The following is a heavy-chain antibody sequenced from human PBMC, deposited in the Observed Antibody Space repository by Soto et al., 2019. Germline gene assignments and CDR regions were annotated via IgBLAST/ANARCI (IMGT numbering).Heavy chain of an antibody. CDR3: ARAWSRGVGIGVVIPRPFTGAFDI. CDR1: GSSITSRVSS. V-gene: IGHV4-30-2*01. J-gene: IGHJ3*02. D-gene: IGHD3-22*01. CDR2: MYHSGST. Sequence: PSATLTLSCAVSGSSITSRVSSWKLSRQPRGKGLAWIGFMYHSGSTYYNPSLKSRVTISIDRSKNQFSLKLSSVTAADTAVYYCARAWSRGVGIGVVIPRPFTGAFDIWGQGTMVT.